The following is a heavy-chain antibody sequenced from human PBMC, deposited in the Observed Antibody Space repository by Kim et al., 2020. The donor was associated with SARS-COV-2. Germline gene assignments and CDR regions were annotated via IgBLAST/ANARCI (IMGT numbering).Heavy chain of an antibody. CDR3: ARDGSVAGFDP. J-gene: IGHJ5*02. D-gene: IGHD3-10*01. Sequence: SETLSLTCTVSGGSISNYYWTWIRQPPGKRLEWIGYIYYSRTTNYNPSLKSRVTISVDTSKNQFSLKLSSVTAADTAVYYCARDGSVAGFDPWGQGTLVTVSS. V-gene: IGHV4-59*12. CDR1: GGSISNYY. CDR2: IYYSRTT.